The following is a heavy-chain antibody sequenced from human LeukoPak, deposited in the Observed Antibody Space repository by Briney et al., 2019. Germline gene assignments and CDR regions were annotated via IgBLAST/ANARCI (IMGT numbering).Heavy chain of an antibody. Sequence: GGSLRLSCVTSGFTFNIYAMHWVRHAPGKGLEWVALLAYDGTNQYYADSVRGRFTISRDNSKNTVDLQMNSLRPEDAAVYYCARVDHDYVWGRNYYYYYMDVWGKGTTVTISS. CDR2: LAYDGTNQ. CDR1: GFTFNIYA. J-gene: IGHJ6*03. D-gene: IGHD3-16*01. V-gene: IGHV3-30*04. CDR3: ARVDHDYVWGRNYYYYYMDV.